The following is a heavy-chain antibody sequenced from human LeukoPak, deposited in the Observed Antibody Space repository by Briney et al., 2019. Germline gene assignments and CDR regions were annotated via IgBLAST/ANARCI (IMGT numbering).Heavy chain of an antibody. D-gene: IGHD6-13*01. CDR3: ARVGAAAGPFDY. CDR1: GGTFSSYA. Sequence: SVKVSCKASGGTFSSYATSWVRQAPGQGLEWMGGIIPIFGTANYAQKFQGRVTITADESTSTAYMELSSLRSEDTAVYYCARVGAAAGPFDYWGQGTLVTVSS. J-gene: IGHJ4*02. CDR2: IIPIFGTA. V-gene: IGHV1-69*13.